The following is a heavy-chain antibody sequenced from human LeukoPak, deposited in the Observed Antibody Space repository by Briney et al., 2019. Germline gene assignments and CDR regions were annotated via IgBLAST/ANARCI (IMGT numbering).Heavy chain of an antibody. CDR2: IRYDGSNK. Sequence: GGSLRLSCAASGFTFSSYGMLWVRQAPGKGLEWVAFIRYDGSNKYYADSVKGRFTISRDNSKNTLYLQMNSLRAEDTAVYYCAKGLKPDCSSTSCYKNWFDPWGQGTLVTVSS. CDR1: GFTFSSYG. V-gene: IGHV3-30*02. CDR3: AKGLKPDCSSTSCYKNWFDP. J-gene: IGHJ5*02. D-gene: IGHD2-2*02.